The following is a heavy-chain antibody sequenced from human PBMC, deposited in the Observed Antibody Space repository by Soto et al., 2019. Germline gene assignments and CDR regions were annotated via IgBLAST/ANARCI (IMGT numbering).Heavy chain of an antibody. CDR3: ARGGAFLEWLMSPISGMDV. V-gene: IGHV3-53*01. Sequence: GGSLRLSCAASGFTVSSNYMSWVRQAPGKGLEWVSVIYSGGSTYYADSVKGRFTISRDNSKNTLYLQMNSLRAEDTAVYYCARGGAFLEWLMSPISGMDVWGQGTTVTVSS. D-gene: IGHD3-3*01. CDR2: IYSGGST. CDR1: GFTVSSNY. J-gene: IGHJ6*02.